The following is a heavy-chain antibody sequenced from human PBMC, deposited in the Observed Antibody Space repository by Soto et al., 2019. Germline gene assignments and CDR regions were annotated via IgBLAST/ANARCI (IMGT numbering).Heavy chain of an antibody. V-gene: IGHV5-10-1*01. D-gene: IGHD4-17*01. Sequence: PGESLKISCKGSGYSFTNYWISWVRQMPGKGLEWMGRIDPSDSYTNYSPSFQGHVTVSADKSIRTAYLQWSSLKASDTAMYYCARLDYGGNSYYFDYWGQGTLVTVSS. J-gene: IGHJ4*02. CDR2: IDPSDSYT. CDR1: GYSFTNYW. CDR3: ARLDYGGNSYYFDY.